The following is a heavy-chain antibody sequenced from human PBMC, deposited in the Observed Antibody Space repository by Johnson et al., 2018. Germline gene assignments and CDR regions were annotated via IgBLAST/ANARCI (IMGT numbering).Heavy chain of an antibody. Sequence: EVQLLESGGGVVQPGRSLRLSCAASGFTFSSYGMHWVRQVPGKGPLWVSRINRDGGDTDYADSVKGRFTISRDDAKSSLYLQRNSLKTEDTAVYYCARRAYCSRTSCYGDYYGMDVWGQGTTVIVSS. J-gene: IGHJ6*02. CDR1: GFTFSSYG. CDR3: ARRAYCSRTSCYGDYYGMDV. CDR2: INRDGGDT. V-gene: IGHV3-74*02. D-gene: IGHD2-2*01.